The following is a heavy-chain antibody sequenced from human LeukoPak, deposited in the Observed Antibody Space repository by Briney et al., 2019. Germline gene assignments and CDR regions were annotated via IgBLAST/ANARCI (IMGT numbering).Heavy chain of an antibody. V-gene: IGHV3-21*01. Sequence: PGGSLRLSCEASGFIFTDYWMTWARQAPGKGLEWVSSISSSSSYIYYADSVKGRFTISRDNAKNSLYLQMNSLRAEDTAVYYCARDHLRFLEWLSRYYGMDVWGQGTTVTVSS. D-gene: IGHD3-3*01. CDR2: ISSSSSYI. CDR3: ARDHLRFLEWLSRYYGMDV. CDR1: GFIFTDYW. J-gene: IGHJ6*02.